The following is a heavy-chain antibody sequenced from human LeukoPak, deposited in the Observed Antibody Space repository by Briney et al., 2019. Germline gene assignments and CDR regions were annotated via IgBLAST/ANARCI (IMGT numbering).Heavy chain of an antibody. CDR1: GFTFSDYY. CDR2: ISSSGTTI. Sequence: GGSLRLSCAASGFTFSDYYMIWIRQAPGKGLEWASYISSSGTTIYYADSVKGRFTISSDNAKNSLYLQMNSLRAEDTAVYYCARFYHDSFDIWGQGTMVTVSS. J-gene: IGHJ3*02. CDR3: ARFYHDSFDI. D-gene: IGHD2-2*01. V-gene: IGHV3-11*04.